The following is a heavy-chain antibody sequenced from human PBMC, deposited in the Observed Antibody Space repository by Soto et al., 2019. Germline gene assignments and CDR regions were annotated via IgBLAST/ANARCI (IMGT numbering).Heavy chain of an antibody. J-gene: IGHJ4*02. CDR2: ISYDGSNK. Sequence: GGSLRLSCAASGFTFSSYAMHWVRQAPGKGLEWVAVISYDGSNKYYADSVKGRFTISRDNSKNTLYLQMNSLRAEDTAVYYCARDPYYYGSGSYSYFDYWGQGTLVTVSS. CDR3: ARDPYYYGSGSYSYFDY. CDR1: GFTFSSYA. V-gene: IGHV3-30-3*01. D-gene: IGHD3-10*01.